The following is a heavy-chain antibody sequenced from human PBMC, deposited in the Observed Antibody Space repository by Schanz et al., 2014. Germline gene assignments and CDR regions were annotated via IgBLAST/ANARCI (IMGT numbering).Heavy chain of an antibody. D-gene: IGHD6-19*01. V-gene: IGHV4-59*08. CDR3: ARLWGGWRIPDY. J-gene: IGHJ4*02. CDR2: IYYSGST. CDR1: GGSINSYY. Sequence: QVQLQESGPGLVKPSETLSLTCTVSGGSINSYYWTWIRQPPGKGLEWIGYIYYSGSTNYNPSLRSRVTILEATSKTHSPLKLTSVTAADSAVYYCARLWGGWRIPDYWGQGTLVTVSS.